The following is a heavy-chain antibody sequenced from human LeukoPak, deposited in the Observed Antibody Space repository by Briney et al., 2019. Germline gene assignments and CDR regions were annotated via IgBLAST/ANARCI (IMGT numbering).Heavy chain of an antibody. CDR1: GYTFTSYA. CDR2: INAGNGNT. D-gene: IGHD6-13*01. V-gene: IGHV1-3*01. J-gene: IGHJ3*02. CDR3: ARARTRFLESAAGTLEAFDI. Sequence: GASVKVSCKASGYTFTSYAMHWVRQAPGQRLEWMGWINAGNGNTKYSQKFQGRVTITGDTSASTAYMELSSLRSEDTAVYYWARARTRFLESAAGTLEAFDIWGQGTMVTVSS.